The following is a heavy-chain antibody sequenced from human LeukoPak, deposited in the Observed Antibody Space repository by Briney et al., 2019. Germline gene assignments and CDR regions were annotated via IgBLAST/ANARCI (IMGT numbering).Heavy chain of an antibody. V-gene: IGHV3-30-3*01. CDR3: AREYYYDSSGYFDY. D-gene: IGHD3-22*01. CDR2: ISYDGSNK. J-gene: IGHJ4*02. CDR1: GFTFSSYA. Sequence: GGSLRLSCAASGFTFSSYAMHWVRQAPGKGLEWVAVISYDGSNKYYADSVKGRFTISRDNSKNTLYLQMNSLRAEDTAVYYCAREYYYDSSGYFDYWGQGTLVTVSS.